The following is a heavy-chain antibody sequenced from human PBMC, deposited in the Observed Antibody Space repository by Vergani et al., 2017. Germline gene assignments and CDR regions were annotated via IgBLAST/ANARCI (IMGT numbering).Heavy chain of an antibody. Sequence: QLQLQESGPGLVKPSETLSLTCTVSGGSISSSSYYWGWIRQTPGKGLEWIGYIYYSGSTNYNPSLKSRVTISVDTSKNQFSLKLSSVTAADTAVYYCARETYDFWSGSLTQSMDVWGKGTTVTVSS. J-gene: IGHJ6*03. CDR3: ARETYDFWSGSLTQSMDV. CDR1: GGSISSSSYY. CDR2: IYYSGST. D-gene: IGHD3-3*01. V-gene: IGHV4-61*05.